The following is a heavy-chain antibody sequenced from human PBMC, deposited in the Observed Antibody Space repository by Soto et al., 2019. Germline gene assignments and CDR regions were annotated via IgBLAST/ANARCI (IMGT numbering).Heavy chain of an antibody. D-gene: IGHD3-22*01. CDR1: GYTFTSYG. CDR2: ISAYNGNT. J-gene: IGHJ6*02. CDR3: ARRSSGYYYYYYYGMDV. V-gene: IGHV1-18*01. Sequence: ASVKVSCKASGYTFTSYGMSWVRQAPGQGLEWMGWISAYNGNTNYAQKLQGRVTMTTDTSTSTAYMELRSLRSDDTAVYYCARRSSGYYYYYYYGMDVWGQGTTVTV.